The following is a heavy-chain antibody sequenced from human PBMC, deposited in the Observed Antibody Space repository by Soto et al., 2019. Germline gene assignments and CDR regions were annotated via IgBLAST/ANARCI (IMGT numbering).Heavy chain of an antibody. CDR1: GYSSVNYW. D-gene: IGHD1-1*01. J-gene: IGHJ4*02. CDR2: MYPGGSDT. CDR3: ARLEGAVDY. V-gene: IGHV5-51*01. Sequence: GESLKISCKGSGYSSVNYWIGWVRQLPGKGLEWMGIMYPGGSDTRYSPSFQGQVTISADTSVSTAYLQWSSLKASDTAMYYCARLEGAVDYWGQGTLVTVSS.